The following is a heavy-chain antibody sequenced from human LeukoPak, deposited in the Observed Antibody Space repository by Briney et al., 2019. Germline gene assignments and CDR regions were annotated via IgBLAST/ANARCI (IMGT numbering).Heavy chain of an antibody. D-gene: IGHD3-22*01. J-gene: IGHJ1*01. CDR3: ARGPAYYYDSSGYQGYFQH. Sequence: SVKVSCKASGGTFSSYAISWVRQAPGQGLEWMGRIIPIFGTANYAQKFQGRVTITTDESTSTAHMELSSLRSEDTAVYYCARGPAYYYDSSGYQGYFQHWGQGTLVTVSS. V-gene: IGHV1-69*05. CDR2: IIPIFGTA. CDR1: GGTFSSYA.